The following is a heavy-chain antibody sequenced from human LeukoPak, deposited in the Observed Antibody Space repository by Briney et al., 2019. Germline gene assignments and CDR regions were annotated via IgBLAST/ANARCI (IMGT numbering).Heavy chain of an antibody. V-gene: IGHV3-7*01. CDR1: GFTFSSYW. CDR2: IKQDGSEK. J-gene: IGHJ3*02. CDR3: ARDLAGPPQEAFDI. Sequence: TGGSLRLSCAASGFTFSSYWMSWVRQAPGKGLEWVANIKQDGSEKYYVDSVKGRFTISRDNAKNSLYLQMNSLRADDTAVYYCARDLAGPPQEAFDIWGQGTMVTVSS.